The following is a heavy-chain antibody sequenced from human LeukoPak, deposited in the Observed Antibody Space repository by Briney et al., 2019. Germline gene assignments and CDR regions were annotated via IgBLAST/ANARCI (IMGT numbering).Heavy chain of an antibody. J-gene: IGHJ6*03. V-gene: IGHV3-23*01. Sequence: GGSLRLSCAASGFTLSSYAMSWVRQAPGKGLEWVSGISGSGDSTYYAESVKGRFTISRDNSKTTLYLQMNSLRAEDTAVYYCAKTPDYYFYYMDVWGKGTTVTVSS. D-gene: IGHD1-14*01. CDR1: GFTLSSYA. CDR3: AKTPDYYFYYMDV. CDR2: ISGSGDST.